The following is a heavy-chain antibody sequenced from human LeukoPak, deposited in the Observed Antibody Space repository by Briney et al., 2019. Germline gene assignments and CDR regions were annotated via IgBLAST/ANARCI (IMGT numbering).Heavy chain of an antibody. Sequence: SETLSHTCAVYGGCFCGYYWSWSRQPPGKGLGWIGEINHSGSTNYNPSLKSRVTISVDTSKNQFSLKLSSVTAADTAVYYCARGRRHIVVVVAATHNWFDPWGQGTLVTVSS. CDR1: GGCFCGYY. CDR2: INHSGST. V-gene: IGHV4-34*01. D-gene: IGHD2-15*01. CDR3: ARGRRHIVVVVAATHNWFDP. J-gene: IGHJ5*02.